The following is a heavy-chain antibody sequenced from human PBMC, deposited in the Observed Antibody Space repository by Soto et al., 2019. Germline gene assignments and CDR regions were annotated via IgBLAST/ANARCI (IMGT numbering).Heavy chain of an antibody. CDR1: GFTFSSYS. J-gene: IGHJ2*01. V-gene: IGHV3-21*01. CDR3: AKRAPYGWYFDL. Sequence: GGSLTLSCAASGFTFSSYSMNWVRQAPGKGLEWVSSISSSSSYIYYADSVKGRFTISRDNAKNSLYLQMNSLRAEDTAVYYCAKRAPYGWYFDLWGRGTLVTVSP. CDR2: ISSSSSYI. D-gene: IGHD4-17*01.